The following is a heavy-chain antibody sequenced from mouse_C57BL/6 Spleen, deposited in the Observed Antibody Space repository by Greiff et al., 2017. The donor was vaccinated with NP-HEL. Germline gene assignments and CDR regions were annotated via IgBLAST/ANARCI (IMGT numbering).Heavy chain of an antibody. V-gene: IGHV2-5*01. CDR2: IWRGGST. D-gene: IGHD2-4*01. CDR3: AKSSYDYDGIYAMDY. Sequence: QVQLQQSGPGLVQPSQSLSITCTVSGFSLTSYGVHWVRQSPGKGLEWLGVIWRGGSTDYNAAFMSRLSITKDNSKSQVFFKMNSLQADDTAIYYCAKSSYDYDGIYAMDYWGQGTSVTVSS. CDR1: GFSLTSYG. J-gene: IGHJ4*01.